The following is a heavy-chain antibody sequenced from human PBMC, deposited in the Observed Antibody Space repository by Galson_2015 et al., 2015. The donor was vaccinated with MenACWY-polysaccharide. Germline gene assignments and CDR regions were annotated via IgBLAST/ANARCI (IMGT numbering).Heavy chain of an antibody. CDR3: ARNLGAIASRSYGMDV. CDR2: SSGSSTI. D-gene: IGHD2-2*01. V-gene: IGHV3-48*01. J-gene: IGHJ6*02. Sequence: SSGSSTIYYADSVKGRFIISRDNSKNTLYLQMNSLRVEDTAVYYCARNLGAIASRSYGMDVWGQGTTVTVSS.